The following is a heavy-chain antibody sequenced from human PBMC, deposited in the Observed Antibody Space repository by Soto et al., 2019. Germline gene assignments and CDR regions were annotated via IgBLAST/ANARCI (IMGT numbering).Heavy chain of an antibody. V-gene: IGHV3-15*01. Sequence: GGSLRLSCAASGLTFNSAWMSWVRQAPGKGPEWVGRIKSEADGGTIDYAAPVKGRFTISRDDSKNTVYLQINSLKIEDTGVYYCTTGLRPYWGQGSLVTVSS. CDR1: GLTFNSAW. J-gene: IGHJ4*02. CDR3: TTGLRPY. CDR2: IKSEADGGTI. D-gene: IGHD2-21*02.